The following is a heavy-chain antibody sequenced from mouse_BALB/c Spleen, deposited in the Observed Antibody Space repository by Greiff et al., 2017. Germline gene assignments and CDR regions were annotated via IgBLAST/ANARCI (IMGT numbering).Heavy chain of an antibody. J-gene: IGHJ3*01. D-gene: IGHD2-10*02. CDR2: IDPANGNT. CDR1: GFNIKDTY. CDR3: ARQYGNSWFAY. Sequence: VQLKQSGAELVKPGASVKLSCTASGFNIKDTYMHWVKQRPEQGLEWIGRIDPANGNTKYDPKFQGKATITADTSSNTAYLQLSSLTSEDTAVYYCARQYGNSWFAYWGQGTLVTVSA. V-gene: IGHV14-3*02.